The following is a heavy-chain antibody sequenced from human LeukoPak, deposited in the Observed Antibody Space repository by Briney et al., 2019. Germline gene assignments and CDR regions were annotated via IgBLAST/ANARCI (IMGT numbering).Heavy chain of an antibody. CDR2: IYYTGST. Sequence: SQTPSLTCTLSGGSMSSHYTSWIRHPPGKGLEWIGYIYYTGSTNHNPSLKSRVTISVDTSKNQFSLKLSSVTTADTAVYYCARATSWDQRNFDWPHWYLDLWGRGTLVTVSS. CDR1: GGSMSSHY. J-gene: IGHJ2*01. V-gene: IGHV4-59*11. CDR3: ARATSWDQRNFDWPHWYLDL. D-gene: IGHD3-9*01.